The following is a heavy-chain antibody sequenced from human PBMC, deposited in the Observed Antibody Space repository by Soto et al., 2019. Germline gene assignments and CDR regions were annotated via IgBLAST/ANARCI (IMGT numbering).Heavy chain of an antibody. CDR1: GGTFSSYA. Sequence: QVQLVQSGAEVKKPGSSVKVSCRASGGTFSSYAVSWVRQAPGQGLEWMGVIIPLLNTPKYVQKFQGRVTSTADASATTAYMELSSLRSEDTAVYYCARESSSPNYSYYGMDVWGQGTTVTVSS. D-gene: IGHD6-6*01. V-gene: IGHV1-69*01. J-gene: IGHJ6*02. CDR3: ARESSSPNYSYYGMDV. CDR2: IIPLLNTP.